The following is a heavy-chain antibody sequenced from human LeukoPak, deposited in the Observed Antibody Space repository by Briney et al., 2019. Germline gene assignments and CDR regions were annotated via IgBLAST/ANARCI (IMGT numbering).Heavy chain of an antibody. CDR1: GFTFRSYW. J-gene: IGHJ4*02. D-gene: IGHD4-23*01. CDR3: ARLDNGGFFDY. Sequence: GGSLRLSCAASGFTFRSYWMSWVRQAPGKGLEWVANIKQDGSEIYYVDSVKGRFTISRDNAKNSLYLQMNSLRAEDTAVYYCARLDNGGFFDYWGQGTLVTVSS. CDR2: IKQDGSEI. V-gene: IGHV3-7*01.